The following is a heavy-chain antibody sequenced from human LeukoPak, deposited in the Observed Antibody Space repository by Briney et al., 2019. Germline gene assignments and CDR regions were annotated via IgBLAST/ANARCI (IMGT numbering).Heavy chain of an antibody. V-gene: IGHV4-59*01. D-gene: IGHD3-10*01. Sequence: SETLSLTCTVSGGSISSYYWSWIRQPPGKGLEWNGYIYYTGSTNYNPSLKSRVTISVDTSKNQFSLKLSSVPAADTAVYYCARGRVVRGVCYYFDYWGQGTLVTVS. J-gene: IGHJ4*02. CDR1: GGSISSYY. CDR2: IYYTGST. CDR3: ARGRVVRGVCYYFDY.